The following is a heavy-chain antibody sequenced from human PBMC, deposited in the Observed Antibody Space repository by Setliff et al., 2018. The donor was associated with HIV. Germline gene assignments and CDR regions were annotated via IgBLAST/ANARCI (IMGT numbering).Heavy chain of an antibody. CDR1: GGSISSHF. CDR3: ARHGPLSDWYFDL. Sequence: SETLSLTCTVSGGSISSHFWNWIRQPAGKGLEWIGRFRPTGNAYYANPYYNPSLKSRLTISVDMSKNKFSLKLRSVTAADTAVYYCARHGPLSDWYFDLWGRGILVTVSS. V-gene: IGHV4-4*07. CDR2: FRPTGNAYYANP. J-gene: IGHJ2*01.